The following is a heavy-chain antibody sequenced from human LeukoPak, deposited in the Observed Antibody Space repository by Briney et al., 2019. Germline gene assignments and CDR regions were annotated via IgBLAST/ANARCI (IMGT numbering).Heavy chain of an antibody. J-gene: IGHJ4*02. D-gene: IGHD2-15*01. V-gene: IGHV1-18*01. CDR3: ARDLFVVAFDY. CDR1: GYTFTNYG. Sequence: GASVKVSCKASGYTFTNYGISWVRQAPGPGLEWMGWISAHNGNIKYAQKLQGRVTMTTDTSTSTAYMELRSLRSDDTAVYYCARDLFVVAFDYWGQGTLVTVSS. CDR2: ISAHNGNI.